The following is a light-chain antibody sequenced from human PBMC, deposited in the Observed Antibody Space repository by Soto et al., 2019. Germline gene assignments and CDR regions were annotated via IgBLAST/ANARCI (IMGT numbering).Light chain of an antibody. CDR2: EDN. CDR3: QSYDSSNPHVV. V-gene: IGLV6-57*04. CDR1: SGSIASNY. Sequence: VLTQPHSVSESPGKTVTISCTRSSGSIASNYVQWYQQRPGSAPTTVIYEDNQRPSGVPDRFSGSIDSSSNSASLTISGLKTEDEADYYCQSYDSSNPHVVFGGGTKLTVL. J-gene: IGLJ2*01.